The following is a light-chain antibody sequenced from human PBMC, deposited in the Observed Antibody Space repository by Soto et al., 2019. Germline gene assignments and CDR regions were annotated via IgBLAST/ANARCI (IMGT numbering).Light chain of an antibody. CDR3: SSHTTSSALQV. CDR1: ISDFVIYNY. J-gene: IGLJ1*01. CDR2: GVS. Sequence: QSALTQPASVSGSPGQSITISCTGTISDFVIYNYVSWYQQHPGKAPKLMLYGVSNRPSGVSNRFSGSKSGNPASLTISGLQAEDEADYYCSSHTTSSALQVFGTGTNLTVL. V-gene: IGLV2-14*01.